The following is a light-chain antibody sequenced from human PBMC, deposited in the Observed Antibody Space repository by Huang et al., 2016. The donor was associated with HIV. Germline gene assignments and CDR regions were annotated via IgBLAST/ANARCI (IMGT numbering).Light chain of an antibody. CDR2: GAS. V-gene: IGKV3-15*01. CDR1: QSVSSN. Sequence: EMLMPQSPGTLSVSPGESATLSCRASQSVSSNLAWYQQKPGQAPRLLIYGASIRATGIPARFSGRGSGTEFTLTISSLQSEDFAVYYCRQYNDWPRGTFGQGTKLEIK. CDR3: RQYNDWPRGT. J-gene: IGKJ2*01.